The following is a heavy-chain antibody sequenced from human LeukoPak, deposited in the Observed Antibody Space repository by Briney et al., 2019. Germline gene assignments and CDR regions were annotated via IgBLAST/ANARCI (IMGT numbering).Heavy chain of an antibody. V-gene: IGHV1-8*01. CDR1: GYTFTSYD. CDR2: MNPNSGNT. J-gene: IGHJ4*02. D-gene: IGHD1-26*01. Sequence: EASVKVSCKTSGYTFTSYDINWVRQATGQGLEWMGWMNPNSGNTGYAQKFQRRVTITRNTSISTAYMELSSLRSEDTAVYYCARGATWSGSYYYFDYWGQGTLVTVSS. CDR3: ARGATWSGSYYYFDY.